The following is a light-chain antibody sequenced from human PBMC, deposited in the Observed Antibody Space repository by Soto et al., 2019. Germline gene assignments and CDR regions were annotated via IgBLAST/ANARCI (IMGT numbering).Light chain of an antibody. CDR1: KLGDKY. CDR2: QDS. J-gene: IGLJ2*01. CDR3: QAWDSSTVV. Sequence: SYELTQPPSVSVSPGQTASITCSGEKLGDKYACWYQQKPGQSPVLVIYQDSKRPSGIPERFSGSNSGNTATLTISGTQAMDEADYYCQAWDSSTVVVGGGTKLTVL. V-gene: IGLV3-1*01.